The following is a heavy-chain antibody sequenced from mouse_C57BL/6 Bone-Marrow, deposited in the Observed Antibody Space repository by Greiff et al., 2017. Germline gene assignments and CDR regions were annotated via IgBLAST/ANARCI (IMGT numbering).Heavy chain of an antibody. V-gene: IGHV1-39*01. J-gene: IGHJ4*01. CDR3: ARGYDYGYAMDY. CDR2: INPNYGTT. CDR1: GYSFTDYN. Sequence: VQLQESGPELVKPGASVKISCKASGYSFTDYNMNWVKQSNGKSLEWIGVINPNYGTTSYNQKFKGKATLTVDQSSSTAYMQLNSLTSEDSAVYCSARGYDYGYAMDYWGQGTSVTVSS. D-gene: IGHD2-4*01.